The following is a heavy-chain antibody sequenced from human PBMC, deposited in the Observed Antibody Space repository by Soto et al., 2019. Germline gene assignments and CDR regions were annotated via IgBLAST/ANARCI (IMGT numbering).Heavy chain of an antibody. J-gene: IGHJ4*02. V-gene: IGHV3-30*18. Sequence: GGSLRLSCAASGFTFSSYGMHWVRQAPGKGLEWVAVISYDGSNKYYADSVKGRFTISRDNSKNTLYLQMNSLRAEDTAVYYCAKNRGRSSSWYVDYWGQGTLVTVSS. CDR2: ISYDGSNK. D-gene: IGHD6-13*01. CDR3: AKNRGRSSSWYVDY. CDR1: GFTFSSYG.